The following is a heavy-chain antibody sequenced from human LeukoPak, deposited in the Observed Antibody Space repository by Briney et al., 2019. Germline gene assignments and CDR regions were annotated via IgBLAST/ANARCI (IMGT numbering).Heavy chain of an antibody. J-gene: IGHJ3*02. CDR3: ARPFSDRRDGYIYAFDI. CDR2: IYYSGST. Sequence: GSLRLSCAASGFTVSSNYMSWARQAPGKGLEWIGSIYYSGSTYYNPSLKSRVTISVDTSKNQFSPKLSSVTAADTAVYYCARPFSDRRDGYIYAFDIWGQGTMVTVSS. CDR1: GFTVSSNY. D-gene: IGHD5-24*01. V-gene: IGHV4-39*01.